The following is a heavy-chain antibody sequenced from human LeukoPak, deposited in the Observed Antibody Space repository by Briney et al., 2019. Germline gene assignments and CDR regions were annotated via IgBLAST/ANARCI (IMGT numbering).Heavy chain of an antibody. D-gene: IGHD2-15*01. J-gene: IGHJ6*02. V-gene: IGHV3-30-3*01. Sequence: GGSLRLSCAASGFTFSSYAMHWVRQAPGKGLEWVAVISYDGSNKYYADSVKGRFTISRDNSKNTLYLQMNSLRAEDTAVYYCAEEGYCSGGSCYSKLPNYYYGMDVWGQGTTVTVSS. CDR1: GFTFSSYA. CDR3: AEEGYCSGGSCYSKLPNYYYGMDV. CDR2: ISYDGSNK.